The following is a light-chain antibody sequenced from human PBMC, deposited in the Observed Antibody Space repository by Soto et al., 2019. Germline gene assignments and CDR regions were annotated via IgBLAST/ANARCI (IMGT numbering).Light chain of an antibody. CDR2: DAS. CDR3: QERTGWPPWT. Sequence: EIVMTQSPATLSVSPGERATLSCRASQYITIYLAWYQQKPGQAPRLLIYDASKRASGFPARFSGSGSGTDFTLTISSLEPEDFAVYYCQERTGWPPWTFGQGTKVDI. V-gene: IGKV3-11*01. CDR1: QYITIY. J-gene: IGKJ1*01.